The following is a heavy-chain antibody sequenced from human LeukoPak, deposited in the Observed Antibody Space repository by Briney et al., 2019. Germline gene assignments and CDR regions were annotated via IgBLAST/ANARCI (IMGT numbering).Heavy chain of an antibody. V-gene: IGHV3-33*01. CDR2: IWYDGSNK. J-gene: IGHJ4*02. D-gene: IGHD5-24*01. CDR3: ARDVRMDGYNGALDY. CDR1: GFTFSSYG. Sequence: GGSLRLSCAASGFTFSSYGMHWVRQAPGKGLEWVAVIWYDGSNKYYADSVKGRFTISRDNSKNTLYLQMNSLRAEDTAVYYCARDVRMDGYNGALDYWGQGTLVTVSS.